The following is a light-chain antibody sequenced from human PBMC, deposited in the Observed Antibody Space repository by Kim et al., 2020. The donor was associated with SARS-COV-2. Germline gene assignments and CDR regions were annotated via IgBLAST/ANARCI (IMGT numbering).Light chain of an antibody. CDR3: QQYGSSPGT. V-gene: IGKV3-20*01. Sequence: LSPGERATLSCRASQSVSSGYLAWYQQKPGQAPRLLIYGASSRATGIPDRFSGSGSETDFTLTISRLEPEDFAVYYCQQYGSSPGTFGRGTKLEI. CDR2: GAS. J-gene: IGKJ2*01. CDR1: QSVSSGY.